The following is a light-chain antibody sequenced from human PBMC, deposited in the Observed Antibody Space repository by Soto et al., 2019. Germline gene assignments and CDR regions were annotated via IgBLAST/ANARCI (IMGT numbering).Light chain of an antibody. CDR2: STN. J-gene: IGLJ1*01. V-gene: IGLV1-47*02. Sequence: QSVLTQPPSESGTPGQRVTISCSVSSINIGLNDVXXYLQLPGTAPKLLIDSTNHRPSGVTDRFSASKSXXSASLAISGLRYEDEADYYCASWDDSLRGYVFGAGTKVTVL. CDR3: ASWDDSLRGYV. CDR1: SINIGLND.